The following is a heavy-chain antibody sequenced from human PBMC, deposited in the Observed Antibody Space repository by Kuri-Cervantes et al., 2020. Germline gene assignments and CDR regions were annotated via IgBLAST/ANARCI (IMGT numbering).Heavy chain of an antibody. V-gene: IGHV1-18*04. CDR2: ISAYNGNT. Sequence: ASVKVSCKASGYTFTGYYMHWVRQAPGQGLEWMGWISAYNGNTNYAQKLQGRVTMTTDTSTSTAYMELSSLRSEDTAVYYCARGSPYSSSWYNPYYYYYGMDVWGQGTTVTVSS. D-gene: IGHD6-13*01. CDR3: ARGSPYSSSWYNPYYYYYGMDV. CDR1: GYTFTGYY. J-gene: IGHJ6*02.